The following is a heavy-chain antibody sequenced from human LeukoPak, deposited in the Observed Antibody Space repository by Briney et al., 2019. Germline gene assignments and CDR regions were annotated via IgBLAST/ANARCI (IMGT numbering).Heavy chain of an antibody. Sequence: ASVTVSCKASGYTFTIYYMHWVRQAPGQGLEWMGIINPSGGSTSYAQKFQGRVTMTRDTSTSTAYMELSSLRSEDTAVYYCARDREASDYGGEYYFDYWGQGTLVTVSS. CDR2: INPSGGST. D-gene: IGHD4-17*01. V-gene: IGHV1-46*01. J-gene: IGHJ4*02. CDR1: GYTFTIYY. CDR3: ARDREASDYGGEYYFDY.